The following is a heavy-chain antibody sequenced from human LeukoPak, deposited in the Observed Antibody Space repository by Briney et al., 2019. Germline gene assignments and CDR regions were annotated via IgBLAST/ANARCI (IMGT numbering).Heavy chain of an antibody. CDR3: ARVKGTAYYYYYYMDV. V-gene: IGHV4-4*02. Sequence: SETLSLTCAVSGGSISSSNWWSWIRQPPGKGLEWIGEIYHSGSTNYNPSLKSRVTISVDKSKNQFSLKLSSVTAADTAVYYCARVKGTAYYYYYYMDVWGKGTTVTISS. CDR1: GGSISSSNW. J-gene: IGHJ6*03. CDR2: IYHSGST. D-gene: IGHD1-1*01.